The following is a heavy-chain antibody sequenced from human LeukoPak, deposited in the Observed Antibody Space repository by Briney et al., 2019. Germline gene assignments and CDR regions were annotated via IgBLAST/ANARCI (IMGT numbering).Heavy chain of an antibody. V-gene: IGHV4-34*01. CDR2: INHSGST. J-gene: IGHJ4*02. CDR3: ARGSAAGIDY. CDR1: GGSFSGYY. D-gene: IGHD6-25*01. Sequence: SETLSLTCAVYGGSFSGYYWSWIRQPPGKGLEWIGEINHSGSTNYNPSLKSRVTISVDTSKNQFSLKLSSVTAADTAVYYCARGSAAGIDYWGQGTLVTVSS.